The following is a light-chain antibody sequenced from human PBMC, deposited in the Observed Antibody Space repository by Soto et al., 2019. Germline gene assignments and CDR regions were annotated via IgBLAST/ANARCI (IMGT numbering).Light chain of an antibody. CDR3: QQRSNWPKT. Sequence: EIVLTQSPATLSLSRGERATLSCRASQSVSSYLAWYQQKPGQAPRLLIYDASNRATGIPARFSGSGSGTDFTLSISTLEPEDFAVYYCQQRSNWPKTFGQGTKVAIK. J-gene: IGKJ1*01. V-gene: IGKV3-11*01. CDR2: DAS. CDR1: QSVSSY.